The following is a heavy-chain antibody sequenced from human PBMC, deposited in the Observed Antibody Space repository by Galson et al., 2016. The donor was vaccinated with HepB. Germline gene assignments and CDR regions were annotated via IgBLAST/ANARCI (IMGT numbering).Heavy chain of an antibody. D-gene: IGHD6-19*01. CDR2: IWYDGSIK. Sequence: SLRLSCAASGFTFSSYGMHWVRQAPGKGLEWVAVIWYDGSIKDYADSVKGRFTISRDNSKNTLYLQMNSLRVEDTAVYYCAGEDGSSGSPGGYWGQGTLVTVSS. CDR1: GFTFSSYG. CDR3: AGEDGSSGSPGGY. V-gene: IGHV3-33*01. J-gene: IGHJ4*02.